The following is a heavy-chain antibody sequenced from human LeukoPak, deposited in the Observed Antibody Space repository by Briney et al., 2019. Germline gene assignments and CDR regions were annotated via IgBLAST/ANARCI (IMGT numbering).Heavy chain of an antibody. CDR3: ARGRGGDNSNWFDP. CDR2: NIKSGTHI. Sequence: GGSLRLSCAASGFTFSDYAMNWVRQAPGKGLEWVSANIKSGTHIYYADSVKGRFTISRDNANNSLYLHMTGLRAEDTAVYYCARGRGGDNSNWFDPWGPGTLVTVSS. J-gene: IGHJ5*02. D-gene: IGHD4-23*01. V-gene: IGHV3-21*01. CDR1: GFTFSDYA.